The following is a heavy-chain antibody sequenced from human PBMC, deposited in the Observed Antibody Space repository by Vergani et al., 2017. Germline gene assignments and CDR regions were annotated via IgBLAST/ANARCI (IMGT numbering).Heavy chain of an antibody. Sequence: EVQLLESGGGLVQPGGSLRLSCAASGFTFSSYEMNWVRQAPGKGLEWVSYISSSGSTIYYADSVKGRFTISRDNAKNSLYLQMNSLRAEDTAVYYCARDGDGDRIQLWNYGMDVWGQGTTVTVSS. V-gene: IGHV3-48*03. J-gene: IGHJ6*02. CDR3: ARDGDGDRIQLWNYGMDV. CDR1: GFTFSSYE. D-gene: IGHD5-18*01. CDR2: ISSSGSTI.